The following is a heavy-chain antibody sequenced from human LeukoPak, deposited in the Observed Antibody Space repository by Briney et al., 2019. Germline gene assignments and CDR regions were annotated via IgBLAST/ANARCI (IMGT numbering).Heavy chain of an antibody. Sequence: GASVKVSCKASGYIFTNYFMHWVRQAPGQGLEWMGLINPSGGSTRYAQKFQGRATTTRDMSTSTVYMELSSLRSEDTAVYYCARALPHRRLMDTTMEQHWFDPWGQGTLVTVSS. D-gene: IGHD5-18*01. CDR1: GYIFTNYF. V-gene: IGHV1-46*01. CDR3: ARALPHRRLMDTTMEQHWFDP. CDR2: INPSGGST. J-gene: IGHJ5*02.